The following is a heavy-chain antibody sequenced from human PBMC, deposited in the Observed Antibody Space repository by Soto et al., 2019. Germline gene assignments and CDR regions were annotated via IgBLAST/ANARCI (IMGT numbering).Heavy chain of an antibody. D-gene: IGHD3-10*01. CDR2: ISSSSSYK. CDR1: GFTFSDYY. J-gene: IGHJ6*02. V-gene: IGHV3-11*06. CDR3: ARDRHLWFGELSHYYYGMDV. Sequence: GGSLRLSCAASGFTFSDYYMSWIRQAPGKGLEWVSYISSSSSYKNYADSVKGRFTISRDNAKDSLYLQMNSLRAEDTAVYYCARDRHLWFGELSHYYYGMDVWGQGTTVTVSS.